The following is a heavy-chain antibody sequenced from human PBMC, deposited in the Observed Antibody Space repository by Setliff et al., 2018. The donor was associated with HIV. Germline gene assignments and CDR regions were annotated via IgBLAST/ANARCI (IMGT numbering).Heavy chain of an antibody. V-gene: IGHV4-34*01. CDR1: GGSFSSYY. CDR3: ASRYSSLGHFQH. Sequence: SETLSLTFAVYGGSFSSYYWNWIRQTPGKGLEWIGEINDSGSANYNPSLKSRVTISLDTSKNQFSLKLSSVTAADRAVYYCASRYSSLGHFQHWGQGTLVTVSS. CDR2: INDSGSA. J-gene: IGHJ1*01. D-gene: IGHD3-22*01.